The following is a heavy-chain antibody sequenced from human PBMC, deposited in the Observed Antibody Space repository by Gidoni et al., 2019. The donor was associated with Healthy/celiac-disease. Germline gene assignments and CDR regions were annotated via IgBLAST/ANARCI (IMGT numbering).Heavy chain of an antibody. V-gene: IGHV4-39*01. J-gene: IGHJ4*02. D-gene: IGHD3-3*01. CDR2: IYYSGST. CDR3: ARLGDYDFWSGYLDY. Sequence: QLQLQESGPGLVKPSETLSLTCTVSGGSIRSSSYYWGWIRQPPGKGLEWIGSIYYSGSTYYNPSLKSRVTISVDTSKNQFSLKLSSVTAADTAVYYCARLGDYDFWSGYLDYWGQGTLVTVSS. CDR1: GGSIRSSSYY.